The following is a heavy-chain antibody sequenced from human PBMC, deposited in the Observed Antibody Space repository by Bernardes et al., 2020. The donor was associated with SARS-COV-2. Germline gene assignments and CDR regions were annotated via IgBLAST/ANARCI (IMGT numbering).Heavy chain of an antibody. CDR2: IYYSGST. CDR3: ASLGYCSSTSCQEFDY. Sequence: SETLSLTCTVSGGSISSYYWSWIRQPPGKGLEWIGYIYYSGSTNYNPSLKSRVTISVDTSKNQFSLKLSSVTAADTAVYYCASLGYCSSTSCQEFDYWGQGTLVTVSS. J-gene: IGHJ4*02. V-gene: IGHV4-59*08. CDR1: GGSISSYY. D-gene: IGHD2-2*01.